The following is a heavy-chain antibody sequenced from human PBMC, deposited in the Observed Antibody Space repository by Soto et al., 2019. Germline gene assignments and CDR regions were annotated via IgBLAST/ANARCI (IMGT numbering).Heavy chain of an antibody. CDR2: IKQDGSEK. V-gene: IGHV3-7*01. CDR3: ARDQCSGGSCYSGAFDI. CDR1: GFTFSSYW. D-gene: IGHD2-15*01. Sequence: HPGGSLRLSCAASGFTFSSYWMSWVRQAPGKGLEWVANIKQDGSEKYYVDSVKGRFTISRDNAKNSLYLQMNSLRAEDTAVYYCARDQCSGGSCYSGAFDIWGQGTMVTVSS. J-gene: IGHJ3*02.